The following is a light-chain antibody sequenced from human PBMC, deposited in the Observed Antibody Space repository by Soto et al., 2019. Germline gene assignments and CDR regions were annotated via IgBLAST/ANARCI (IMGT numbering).Light chain of an antibody. V-gene: IGKV3-11*01. CDR3: QQRSNWPPVA. J-gene: IGKJ4*01. CDR1: QSINRH. Sequence: EIVLTQSPATLSLSPGEIATLSCRASQSINRHLAWYRQKPGQAPRLLIYDASNRATGIPARFSGSGSGTDFTLTISSLEPEDFGVYYWQQRSNWPPVAFXGGTKLDIK. CDR2: DAS.